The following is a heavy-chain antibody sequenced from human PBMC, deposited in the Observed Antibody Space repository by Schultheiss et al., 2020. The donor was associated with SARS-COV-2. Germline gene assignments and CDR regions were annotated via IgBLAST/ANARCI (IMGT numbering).Heavy chain of an antibody. Sequence: GGSLRLSCAASAFTFSTHGMHWVRQAPGKGLEWVAVISYDGSNKYYADSVKGRFTISRDNAKNSLYLQMNSLRAEDTAVYYCATDQEAWFDPWGQGTLVTVSS. D-gene: IGHD2-2*01. CDR2: ISYDGSNK. V-gene: IGHV3-33*05. CDR1: AFTFSTHG. CDR3: ATDQEAWFDP. J-gene: IGHJ5*02.